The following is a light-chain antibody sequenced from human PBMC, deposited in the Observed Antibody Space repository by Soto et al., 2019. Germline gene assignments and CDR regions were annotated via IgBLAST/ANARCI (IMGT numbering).Light chain of an antibody. CDR2: GNN. J-gene: IGLJ2*01. CDR3: QSYDSSLSGYVV. CDR1: SSNIGAGYD. Sequence: QSVLTQPPSVSGAPGQRITISCAGSSSNIGAGYDVHWYQQHPGTTPKLLIYGNNNRPSGVPDRFSGSKSGPSASLAITGLQAEDEADYYCQSYDSSLSGYVVFGGGTKLTVL. V-gene: IGLV1-40*01.